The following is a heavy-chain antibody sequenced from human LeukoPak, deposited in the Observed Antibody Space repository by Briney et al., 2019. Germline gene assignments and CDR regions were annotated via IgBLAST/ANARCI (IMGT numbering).Heavy chain of an antibody. D-gene: IGHD1-26*01. V-gene: IGHV4-39*01. J-gene: IGHJ4*02. CDR3: ARHSGSYLYYFDF. CDR2: ISYSGST. CDR1: SGAISSSSYY. Sequence: PSETLSLTCTVSSGAISSSSYYWGWIRQPPGKGLEWIGSISYSGSTDYNPSLKSRVTISVDTSKNQFSLRLSSVTAADTAVHYCARHSGSYLYYFDFWGQGALVTVSS.